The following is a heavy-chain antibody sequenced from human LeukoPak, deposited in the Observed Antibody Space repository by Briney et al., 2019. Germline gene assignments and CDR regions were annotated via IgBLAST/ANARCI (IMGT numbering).Heavy chain of an antibody. V-gene: IGHV3-21*01. CDR1: GFTFRSYS. Sequence: GGSLRLSCAASGFTFRSYSMNWVRQAPGKGLEWVSSISSSSSYIYYADSVKGRFTISRDNAKNPLYLQMNSLRAEDTAVYYCARDAHTCWGSYWGGVDYYYGLDVWGQGTTVTVSS. CDR2: ISSSSSYI. D-gene: IGHD3-10*02. CDR3: ARDAHTCWGSYWGGVDYYYGLDV. J-gene: IGHJ6*02.